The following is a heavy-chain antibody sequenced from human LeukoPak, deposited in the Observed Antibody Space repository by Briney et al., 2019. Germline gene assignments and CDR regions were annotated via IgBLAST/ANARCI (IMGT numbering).Heavy chain of an antibody. V-gene: IGHV3-23*01. J-gene: IGHJ4*02. CDR3: ARVPSWYGGYFDY. CDR1: GFIFSSYA. D-gene: IGHD4-23*01. Sequence: GGSLRLSCAASGFIFSSYAMGWVRQAPGKGLEWVSAITGGGDSTYCADPVKGRFTISRDNSKNTLYLQMNSLRAEDTAVYYCARVPSWYGGYFDYWGQGTLVTVSS. CDR2: ITGGGDST.